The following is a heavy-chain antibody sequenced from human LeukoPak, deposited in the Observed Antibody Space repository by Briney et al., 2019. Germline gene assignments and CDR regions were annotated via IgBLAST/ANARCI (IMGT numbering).Heavy chain of an antibody. CDR3: ARVVESYYGNDY. Sequence: ASVKVSCKGSGYTFTSYGINWVRQARGQGLEGMGWICAYNGNTNYVQKLQGRITMTTDTSTSTAYMELRSLRSDDTAVYYCARVVESYYGNDYWGQGTLVTVSS. V-gene: IGHV1-18*01. D-gene: IGHD1-26*01. CDR2: ICAYNGNT. CDR1: GYTFTSYG. J-gene: IGHJ4*02.